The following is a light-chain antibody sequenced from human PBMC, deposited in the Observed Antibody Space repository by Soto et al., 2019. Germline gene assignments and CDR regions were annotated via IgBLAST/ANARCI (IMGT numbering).Light chain of an antibody. V-gene: IGKV1-5*01. CDR1: QSFSTW. Sequence: DIQMTQSPSTLSASVGDRVTITCRASQSFSTWLAWYQQKPGKAPKLLIYDAFYLERGVPSRFSGSGSGTEFTLTISSLQPDDLATYYCQQYNSFWTFGQGTKVEI. CDR2: DAF. CDR3: QQYNSFWT. J-gene: IGKJ1*01.